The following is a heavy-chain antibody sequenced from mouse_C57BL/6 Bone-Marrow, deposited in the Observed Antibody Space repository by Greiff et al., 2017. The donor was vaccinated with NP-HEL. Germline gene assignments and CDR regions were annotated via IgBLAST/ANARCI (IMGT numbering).Heavy chain of an antibody. D-gene: IGHD2-5*01. J-gene: IGHJ3*01. CDR3: TREGDSKYVSWFAY. V-gene: IGHV5-9-1*02. CDR2: ISRGGDYI. Sequence: EVMLVESGAGLVKPGGSLKLSCAASGFTFSSYAMSWVRQTPEKRLEWVAYISRGGDYIYYADTVKGRFTISRDNARNTLYLQMSSLKSEDTAMYYCTREGDSKYVSWFAYWGQGTLVTVSA. CDR1: GFTFSSYA.